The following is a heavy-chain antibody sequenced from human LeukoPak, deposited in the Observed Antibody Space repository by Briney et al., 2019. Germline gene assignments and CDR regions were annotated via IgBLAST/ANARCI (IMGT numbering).Heavy chain of an antibody. Sequence: SETLSLTCIVSGGSISSGGYYWNWIRQHPAKGLEWIGYIYYSGSAYYNPSLKSRVIISLDTSKNQFSLKLSSVTAADTAVYSCARSIEGSSGYYLGHTWFDPWGQGTLVTVSS. CDR3: ARSIEGSSGYYLGHTWFDP. CDR1: GGSISSGGYY. D-gene: IGHD3-22*01. CDR2: IYYSGSA. V-gene: IGHV4-31*03. J-gene: IGHJ5*02.